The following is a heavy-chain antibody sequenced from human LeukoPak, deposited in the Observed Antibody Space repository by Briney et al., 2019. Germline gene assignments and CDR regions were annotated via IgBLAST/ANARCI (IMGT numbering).Heavy chain of an antibody. J-gene: IGHJ6*03. CDR2: INHSGST. V-gene: IGHV4-34*01. CDR1: GGSFSGYY. D-gene: IGHD3-10*01. CDR3: ARDYYGSGSYAYYYCYMDV. Sequence: SETLSLXCAVYGGSFSGYYWSWIRRPPGKGLEWIGEINHSGSTNYNPSLKSRVTISVDTSKNQFSLKLSSVTAADTAVYYCARDYYGSGSYAYYYCYMDVWGKGTTVTVSS.